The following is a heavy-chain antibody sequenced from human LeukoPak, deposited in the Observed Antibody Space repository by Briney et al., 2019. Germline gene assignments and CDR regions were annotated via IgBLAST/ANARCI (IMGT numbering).Heavy chain of an antibody. CDR2: IYYSGNT. J-gene: IGHJ3*02. Sequence: SETLSLTCTVSGGSISSYYWSWIRQPPGKGLEWIGYIYYSGNTNYNPSLKSRVTISVDTSKNQFSLKLSSVTAADTAVYYCARGDPPLFVDTTMEGAFEIWGQGTMVSVSS. V-gene: IGHV4-59*01. CDR3: ARGDPPLFVDTTMEGAFEI. D-gene: IGHD5-18*01. CDR1: GGSISSYY.